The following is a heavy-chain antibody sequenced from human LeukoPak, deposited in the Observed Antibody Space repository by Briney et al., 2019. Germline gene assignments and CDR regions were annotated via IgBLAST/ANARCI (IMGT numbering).Heavy chain of an antibody. V-gene: IGHV4-39*01. CDR3: ASVGIVVVISRDAFDI. Sequence: PSETLSLTCTVSGGSISSSSYYWGWIRQPPGEGLEWIGSIYYSGSTYYNPSLKSRFTISVDTSKNQFSLKLSSVTAADTAVYYCASVGIVVVISRDAFDIWGQGTMVTVSS. J-gene: IGHJ3*02. CDR2: IYYSGST. CDR1: GGSISSSSYY. D-gene: IGHD2-21*01.